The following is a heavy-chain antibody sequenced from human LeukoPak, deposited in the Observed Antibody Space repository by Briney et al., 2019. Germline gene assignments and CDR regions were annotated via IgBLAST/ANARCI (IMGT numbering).Heavy chain of an antibody. D-gene: IGHD2-2*01. J-gene: IGHJ6*04. CDR1: GGSISSYY. V-gene: IGHV4-59*01. Sequence: SETLSLTCTVSGGSISSYYWSWIRQPPGKGLEWIGYIYYSGSTNYNPSLKSRVTISVDTSKNQFSLKLSSVTAADTAVYYCARGGVPAVMGLWYYGMDAWGKGTTVTVSS. CDR3: ARGGVPAVMGLWYYGMDA. CDR2: IYYSGST.